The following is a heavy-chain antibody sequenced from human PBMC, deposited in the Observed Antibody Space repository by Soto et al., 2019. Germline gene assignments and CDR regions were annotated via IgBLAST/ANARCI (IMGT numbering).Heavy chain of an antibody. D-gene: IGHD3-22*01. J-gene: IGHJ1*01. V-gene: IGHV3-30-3*01. CDR3: ATDCESSGCAGTFHH. Sequence: QVQLVESGGGVVQPGRSLRLSCAASGFTFSTYVMHWVRQAPGKGLEWVALISHDESNKQYADSVKGRFTISRDNSKNTLTLQVYSLRSEDRAVYYCATDCESSGCAGTFHHWGQGTLVTVST. CDR1: GFTFSTYV. CDR2: ISHDESNK.